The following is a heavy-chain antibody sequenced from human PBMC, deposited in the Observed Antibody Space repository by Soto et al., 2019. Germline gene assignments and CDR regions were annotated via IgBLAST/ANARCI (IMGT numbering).Heavy chain of an antibody. CDR2: IYYTGTT. J-gene: IGHJ4*02. V-gene: IGHV4-61*01. CDR1: GGSVSSSFFY. Sequence: SEALSLTCTVSGGSVSSSFFYWSWVRQPPGQRLEWIGYIYYTGTTNYNPSLASRVAMSVDTSKKQFTLNLRSLTAADTARYYCARLTTSSGLSRFDSWGQGTLVTVSS. D-gene: IGHD6-25*01. CDR3: ARLTTSSGLSRFDS.